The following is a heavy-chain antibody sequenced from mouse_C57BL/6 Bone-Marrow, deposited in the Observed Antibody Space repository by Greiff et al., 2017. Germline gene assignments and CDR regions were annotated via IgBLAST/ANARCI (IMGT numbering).Heavy chain of an antibody. J-gene: IGHJ1*03. Sequence: EVKVVESEGGLVQPGSSMKLSCTASGFTFSDYYMAWVRQVPEKGLEWVANINYDGSSTYYLDSLKSRFIISRDNAKNILYLQMSSLKSEDTATYYCARDDGNYFRWYFDVWGTGTTVTVSS. CDR2: INYDGSST. CDR1: GFTFSDYY. D-gene: IGHD2-1*01. V-gene: IGHV5-16*01. CDR3: ARDDGNYFRWYFDV.